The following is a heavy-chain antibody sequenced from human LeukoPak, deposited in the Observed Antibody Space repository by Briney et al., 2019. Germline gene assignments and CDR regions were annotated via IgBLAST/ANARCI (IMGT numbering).Heavy chain of an antibody. J-gene: IGHJ4*02. V-gene: IGHV3-23*01. CDR3: AKSSSGWYNFDY. Sequence: GGSLRLSCAASGFTFSSYVMNWVRQAPGKGLEWVSVISGGGGSTYYADSVKGRFTISRDNSKNTLYLQMNSLRAEDTAVYYCAKSSSGWYNFDYWGQGTLVTVSS. CDR2: ISGGGGST. CDR1: GFTFSSYV. D-gene: IGHD6-19*01.